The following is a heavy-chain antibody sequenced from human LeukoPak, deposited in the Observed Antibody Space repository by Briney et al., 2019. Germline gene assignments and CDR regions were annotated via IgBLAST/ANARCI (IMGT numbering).Heavy chain of an antibody. J-gene: IGHJ4*02. Sequence: PSETLSLTCTVSGGSISSYYWSWIRQPPGKGLEWIGYIYYSGSTYYNPSLKSRVTISVDTSKNQFSLKLSSVTAADTAVYYCARGPTVFYSDYWGQGTLVTVSS. D-gene: IGHD4-17*01. V-gene: IGHV4-59*12. CDR3: ARGPTVFYSDY. CDR1: GGSISSYY. CDR2: IYYSGST.